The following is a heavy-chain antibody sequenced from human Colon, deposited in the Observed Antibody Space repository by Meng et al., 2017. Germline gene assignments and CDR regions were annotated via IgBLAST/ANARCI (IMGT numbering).Heavy chain of an antibody. CDR1: GASFSNNV. V-gene: IGHV1-69*04. D-gene: IGHD4-11*01. Sequence: QAQLVQSGAGVKNPGSSVNASLTAAGASFSNNVTHWVRQAPGQGLEWMGRFIPILNRADSAQTFHGRVTFSVDTSTHTAYMELGGLTSEDTAFYYCASTTLTTGGLDNWGQGTLVTVSS. J-gene: IGHJ4*02. CDR3: ASTTLTTGGLDN. CDR2: FIPILNRA.